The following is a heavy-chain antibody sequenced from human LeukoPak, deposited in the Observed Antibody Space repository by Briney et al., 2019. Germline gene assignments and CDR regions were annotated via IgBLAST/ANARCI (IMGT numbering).Heavy chain of an antibody. D-gene: IGHD2-21*02. CDR2: ISSSSSYI. CDR1: GFTFSSYS. V-gene: IGHV3-21*01. CDR3: AREPVVVTAAAFDI. Sequence: GGSLRLSCAASGFTFSSYSMNWVRQAPGKGLEWVSSISSSSSYIYYADSVKGRFTISRDNAKNSLYLQMNSLRAEDTAVYYCAREPVVVTAAAFDIWAKGQWSPSLQ. J-gene: IGHJ3*02.